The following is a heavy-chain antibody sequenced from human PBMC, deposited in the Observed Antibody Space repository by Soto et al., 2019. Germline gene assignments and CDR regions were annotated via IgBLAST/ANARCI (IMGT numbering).Heavy chain of an antibody. CDR3: ARDYEYWSGYYKGFDY. V-gene: IGHV3-48*02. CDR2: ISSSSSSI. D-gene: IGHD3-3*01. CDR1: GFTFSSYS. J-gene: IGHJ4*02. Sequence: EVQLVESGGGLVRPGGSLRLSCAASGFTFSSYSMNWVRQAPGKGLEWVSYISSSSSSIYYADSVKGRFTISRDNANISLYLQMNSLSDEDTAVYYCARDYEYWSGYYKGFDYWGQGTLVTVSS.